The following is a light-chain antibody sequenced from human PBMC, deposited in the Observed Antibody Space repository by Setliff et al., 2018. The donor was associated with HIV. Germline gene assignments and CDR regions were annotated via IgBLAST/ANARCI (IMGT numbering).Light chain of an antibody. CDR3: LSYTSSTPLYV. Sequence: SVLTQPPSVSGAPGQRVTISCTGSSSNIGAGYDVHWYQQLPGTAPKLLIYGNSNRPSGVPDRFSGSKSGTSASLAITGLQAEDEADYYCLSYTSSTPLYVFGTGTKV. CDR2: GNS. V-gene: IGLV1-40*01. J-gene: IGLJ1*01. CDR1: SSNIGAGYD.